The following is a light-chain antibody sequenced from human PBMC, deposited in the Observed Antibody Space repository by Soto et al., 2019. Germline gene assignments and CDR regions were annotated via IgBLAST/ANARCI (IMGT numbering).Light chain of an antibody. CDR1: SSDVGRYNY. CDR3: SSYTSGYTLVV. J-gene: IGLJ2*01. CDR2: DVS. V-gene: IGLV2-14*01. Sequence: QSALTQPASVSGSPGQSITISCTGTSSDVGRYNYVSWYQQHPGKAPKLMIYDVSTRPSGVSNRFSASKSGNTASLTLSGLQAEDEADYYCSSYTSGYTLVVFGGGTKLTVL.